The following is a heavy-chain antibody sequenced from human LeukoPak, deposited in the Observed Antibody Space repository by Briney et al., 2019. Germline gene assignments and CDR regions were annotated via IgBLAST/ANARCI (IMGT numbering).Heavy chain of an antibody. Sequence: SETLSLTCAVYGGSFSGYYWSWIRQPPGKGLEWIGEINHSGSTNYNPSLKSRVTISVDTSKNQFSLKLSSVTAADTAVYYCARGSGTYGMDVWGQGTTVTVS. J-gene: IGHJ6*02. CDR3: ARGSGTYGMDV. V-gene: IGHV4-34*01. CDR1: GGSFSGYY. CDR2: INHSGST. D-gene: IGHD1-26*01.